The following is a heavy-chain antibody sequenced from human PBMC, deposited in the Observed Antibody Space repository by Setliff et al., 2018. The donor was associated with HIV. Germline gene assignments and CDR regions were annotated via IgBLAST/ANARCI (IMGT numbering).Heavy chain of an antibody. V-gene: IGHV1-24*01. CDR3: TTDGSYDILTGPTPGAFDI. CDR1: EYTLSDLS. D-gene: IGHD3-9*01. Sequence: GASVKVSCKVFEYTLSDLSMHWVRQAPGKGLEWMGGFDPEDAETIYAQNFQGRVTMTEDTSTDTAYMELSSLRSEDTAFYYCTTDGSYDILTGPTPGAFDIWGQGTMVTVSS. CDR2: FDPEDAET. J-gene: IGHJ3*02.